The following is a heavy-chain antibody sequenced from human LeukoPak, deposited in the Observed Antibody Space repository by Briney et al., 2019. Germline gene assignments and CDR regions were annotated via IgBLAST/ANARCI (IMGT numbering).Heavy chain of an antibody. V-gene: IGHV3-23*01. Sequence: GGSLRLSCAASGFTFSSYAMSWLRQAPGKGLEWVSAISGSGGRTYYADSVKGRFTISRDNSKNTLYLQMNSLRAEDTAVYYCAKGPTMIVIDYWGQGTLVTVSS. CDR1: GFTFSSYA. CDR3: AKGPTMIVIDY. J-gene: IGHJ4*02. CDR2: ISGSGGRT. D-gene: IGHD3-22*01.